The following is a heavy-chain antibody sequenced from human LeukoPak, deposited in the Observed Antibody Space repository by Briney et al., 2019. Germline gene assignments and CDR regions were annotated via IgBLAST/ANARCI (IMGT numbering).Heavy chain of an antibody. CDR2: ISRSGGST. J-gene: IGHJ6*02. Sequence: GGSLRLSCAGSGFTFSRYAMSWVRQAPGKGLEWVSAISRSGGSTYYADSVKGRSTISRDNSKNTLYLQMSSLRAEDTAIYYCANPYYYDSTGYEYYYYGMDVWGQGTTVTVSS. D-gene: IGHD3-22*01. CDR1: GFTFSRYA. CDR3: ANPYYYDSTGYEYYYYGMDV. V-gene: IGHV3-23*01.